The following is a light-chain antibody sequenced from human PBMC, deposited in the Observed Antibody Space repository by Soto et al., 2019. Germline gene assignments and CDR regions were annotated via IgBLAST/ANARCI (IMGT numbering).Light chain of an antibody. Sequence: SALTQPPYASRSPGQSVTISCTGTSSDVGGYNYVSWYQQHPGKAPKLMIYEVSKRPSGVPDRFSGSKSGNTASLTVSGLQAEDEADYYCTSYAGSNNFFYVFGTGTKVTVL. CDR1: SSDVGGYNY. J-gene: IGLJ1*01. V-gene: IGLV2-8*02. CDR2: EVS. CDR3: TSYAGSNNFFYV.